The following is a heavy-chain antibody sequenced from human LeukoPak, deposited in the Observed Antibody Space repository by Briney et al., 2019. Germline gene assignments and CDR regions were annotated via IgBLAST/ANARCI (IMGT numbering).Heavy chain of an antibody. Sequence: SETLSLTCAVYGGSFSGYYWSWIRQPPGKGLEWIGEINHSGSTNYNPSLKSRVTISVDTSKNQFSLKLSSVTAADTAVYYCARGRRYSSGGFDYRGQGTLVTVSS. CDR2: INHSGST. CDR1: GGSFSGYY. J-gene: IGHJ4*02. D-gene: IGHD6-19*01. CDR3: ARGRRYSSGGFDY. V-gene: IGHV4-34*01.